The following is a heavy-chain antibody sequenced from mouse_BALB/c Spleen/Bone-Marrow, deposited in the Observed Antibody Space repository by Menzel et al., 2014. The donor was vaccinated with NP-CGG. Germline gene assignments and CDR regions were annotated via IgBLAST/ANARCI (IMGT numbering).Heavy chain of an antibody. Sequence: EVQLVESGGGLVQPGVSRKLSCAASGFTFSSFGMHWVRQAPEKGLEWVAYISSGSSTIYYADTVKGRFTISRDNPKNTLFLQMTSLRSEDTAMYYCARDVPLYDVGYFDYWGQGTTLTVSS. CDR3: ARDVPLYDVGYFDY. V-gene: IGHV5-17*02. CDR2: ISSGSSTI. CDR1: GFTFSSFG. D-gene: IGHD2-14*01. J-gene: IGHJ2*01.